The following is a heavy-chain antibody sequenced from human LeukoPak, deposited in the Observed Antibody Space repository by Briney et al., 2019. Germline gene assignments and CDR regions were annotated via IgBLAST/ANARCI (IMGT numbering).Heavy chain of an antibody. CDR2: ISSGGNTV. D-gene: IGHD5-18*01. J-gene: IGHJ4*02. CDR3: ARDESGHSYGLGY. Sequence: GGSLRLSCATSGFTFSNFCVNWIRQALGKGLEWISYISSGGNTVYYADSVRGRFTISRDNAKNSVSLQMNSLLLEDTALYYCARDESGHSYGLGYWGQGTLVTVSS. CDR1: GFTFSNFC. V-gene: IGHV3-11*01.